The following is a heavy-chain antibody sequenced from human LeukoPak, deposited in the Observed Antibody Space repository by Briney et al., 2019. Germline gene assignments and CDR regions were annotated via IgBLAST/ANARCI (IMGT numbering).Heavy chain of an antibody. CDR3: ARLEIGGYSYGYFY. CDR1: GFTFSSYW. D-gene: IGHD5-18*01. Sequence: GGSLRLSCAASGFTFSSYWMHWVRQAPGKGLVWVSRINSDGSSTSYADPVKGRFTISRDNAKNTLYLQMNSLRAEDTAVYYCARLEIGGYSYGYFYWGQGTLVTVSS. J-gene: IGHJ4*02. V-gene: IGHV3-74*01. CDR2: INSDGSST.